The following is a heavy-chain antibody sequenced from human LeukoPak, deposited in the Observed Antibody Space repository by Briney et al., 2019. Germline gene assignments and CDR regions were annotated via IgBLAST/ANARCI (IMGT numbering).Heavy chain of an antibody. V-gene: IGHV3-21*01. J-gene: IGHJ3*02. CDR3: ARDSIVGAAVAFDI. CDR1: GFTFSSYG. D-gene: IGHD1-26*01. CDR2: ISSSSSYI. Sequence: PGGSLRLSCAASGFTFSSYGMNWVRQAPGKGLEWVSSISSSSSYIYYADSVKGRFTISRDNAKNSLYLQMNSLRAEDTAVYYCARDSIVGAAVAFDIWGQGTMVTVSS.